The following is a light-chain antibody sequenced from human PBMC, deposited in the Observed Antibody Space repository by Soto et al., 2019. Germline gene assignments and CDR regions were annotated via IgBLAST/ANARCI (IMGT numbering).Light chain of an antibody. Sequence: DIQMTQSPSSLSASVGDRVTITCRASQSISSYLNWYQQKPGKAPKLLIYAASSLQSGVPSRFSGRGSGTDFTLTISSLQPEDFATYYCQQSYSTPPTFGQGTTLAIK. CDR1: QSISSY. J-gene: IGKJ2*01. V-gene: IGKV1-39*01. CDR3: QQSYSTPPT. CDR2: AAS.